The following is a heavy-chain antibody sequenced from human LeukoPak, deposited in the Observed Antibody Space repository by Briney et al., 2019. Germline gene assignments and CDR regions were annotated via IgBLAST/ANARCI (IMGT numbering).Heavy chain of an antibody. CDR1: GGTFSRYA. CDR2: IIRIFGTA. CDR3: AREWVATLDC. J-gene: IGHJ4*02. V-gene: IGHV1-69*05. Sequence: ASVNVSRKASGGTFSRYAIIWVRPAPGQGLEWMGGIIRIFGTANYAQKFQGRVTITTDESTSTAYMELSSLRSEDTAVYYCAREWVATLDCWVQGTMVTV. D-gene: IGHD5-12*01.